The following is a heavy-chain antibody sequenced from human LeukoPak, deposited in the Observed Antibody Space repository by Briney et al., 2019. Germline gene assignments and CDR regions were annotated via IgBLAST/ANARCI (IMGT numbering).Heavy chain of an antibody. Sequence: ASVKVSCKASGSTFTNYGISWLRQAPGQGLEWMGWISAYNGDTKYAQNLQGRVTMTTDTSTSTAYMELRSLRSDATAVYYCARDNPYYYLYWGQGTLVTVSS. CDR1: GSTFTNYG. D-gene: IGHD3-22*01. V-gene: IGHV1-18*01. CDR3: ARDNPYYYLY. J-gene: IGHJ4*02. CDR2: ISAYNGDT.